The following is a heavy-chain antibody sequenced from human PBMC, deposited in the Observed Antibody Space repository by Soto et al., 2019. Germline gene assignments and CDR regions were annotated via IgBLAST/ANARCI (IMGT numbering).Heavy chain of an antibody. V-gene: IGHV3-21*01. CDR1: GFTFSSYS. CDR3: AREAEGIWGSYRYTGARGAFDI. CDR2: ISSSSSYI. Sequence: GGSLRLSCAASGFTFSSYSMNWVRQAPGKGLEWVSSISSSSSYIYYADSVKGRFTISRDNAKNSLYLQMNSLRAEDTAVYYCAREAEGIWGSYRYTGARGAFDIWGQGTMVTVSS. J-gene: IGHJ3*02. D-gene: IGHD3-16*02.